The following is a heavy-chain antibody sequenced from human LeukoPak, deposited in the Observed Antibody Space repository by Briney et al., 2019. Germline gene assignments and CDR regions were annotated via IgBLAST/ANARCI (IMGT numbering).Heavy chain of an antibody. CDR1: GFTFSSYAM. J-gene: IGHJ5*02. Sequence: GSLRLSCAASGFTFSSYAMSWVRQAPGKGLEWIGEIYHSGSTNYNPSLKSRVTISVDTSKNQFSLKLSSVTAADTAVYYCARDPSSWYPHNWFDPWGQGTLVTVSS. D-gene: IGHD6-13*01. V-gene: IGHV4-4*02. CDR3: ARDPSSWYPHNWFDP. CDR2: IYHSGST.